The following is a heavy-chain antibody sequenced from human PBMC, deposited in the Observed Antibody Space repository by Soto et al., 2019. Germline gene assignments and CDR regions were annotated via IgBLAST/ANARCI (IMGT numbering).Heavy chain of an antibody. J-gene: IGHJ4*02. CDR2: MYNSERT. Sequence: PSETLSLTGTVSGGSISGYLWSWIRQPAGKGLEWIGRMYNSERTNYNPSLKSRVTMSMDTSKNQFSLKLTSVTAADTAVYFCAREPLAHSYFDLWGQGTLVTAPQ. V-gene: IGHV4-4*07. CDR1: GGSISGYL. CDR3: AREPLAHSYFDL.